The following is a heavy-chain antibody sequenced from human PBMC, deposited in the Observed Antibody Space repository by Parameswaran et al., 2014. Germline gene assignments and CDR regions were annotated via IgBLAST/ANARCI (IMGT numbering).Heavy chain of an antibody. J-gene: IGHJ6*02. V-gene: IGHV1-18*01. D-gene: IGHD3-3*01. Sequence: VRQMPGKGLEWMGWISAYNGNTNYAQKLQGRVTMTTDTSTSTAYMELRSLRSDDTAVYYCASGGKTGDYYYYGMDVWGQGTTVTVSS. CDR2: ISAYNGNT. CDR3: ASGGKTGDYYYYGMDV.